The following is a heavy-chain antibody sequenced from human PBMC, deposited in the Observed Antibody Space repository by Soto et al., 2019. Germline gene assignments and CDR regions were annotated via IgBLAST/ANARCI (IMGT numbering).Heavy chain of an antibody. V-gene: IGHV4-59*01. Sequence: QVQLQESGPGLVKPSETLSLTCTVSGDSISNYYWSWIRQPPGKGLEWIEYINYSGSDIDNPPLNSRASITVDTSKIQCSRRLSSVTAADTAVYYCVREQVGYLDSWGLGTLVSVSS. CDR1: GDSISNYY. CDR3: VREQVGYLDS. CDR2: INYSGSD. D-gene: IGHD1-26*01. J-gene: IGHJ4*02.